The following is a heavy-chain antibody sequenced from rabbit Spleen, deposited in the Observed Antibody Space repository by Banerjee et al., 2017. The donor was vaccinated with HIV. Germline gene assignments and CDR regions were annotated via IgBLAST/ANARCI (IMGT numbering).Heavy chain of an antibody. D-gene: IGHD2-1*01. CDR2: IAGGSSGFT. J-gene: IGHJ4*01. CDR1: GFSFSSSYY. V-gene: IGHV1S45*01. CDR3: VRDQAGDADYGPYYLNL. Sequence: QEQLEESGGDLVKPEGSLTLTCTASGFSFSSSYYMCWVRQAPGKGLEWIACIAGGSSGFTYFASWAKGRFTISKTSSTTVTLQMTSLTVADTATYFCVRDQAGDADYGPYYLNLWGPGTLVTVS.